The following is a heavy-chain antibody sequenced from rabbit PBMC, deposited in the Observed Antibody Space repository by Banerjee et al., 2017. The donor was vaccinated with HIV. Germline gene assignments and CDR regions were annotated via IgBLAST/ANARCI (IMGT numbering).Heavy chain of an antibody. J-gene: IGHJ3*01. CDR3: ARDLAGVIGWNFGL. CDR1: GSDISSNA. CDR2: INTSSGNI. Sequence: QEQLVESGGGLVQPEGSLTLTCNASGSDISSNAMCWVRQAPGKGLEWIACINTSSGNIVYATWAKGRFTISKTSWTTVTLQMTSLTAADTATYFCARDLAGVIGWNFGLWGQGTLVTVS. D-gene: IGHD4-1*01. V-gene: IGHV1S45*01.